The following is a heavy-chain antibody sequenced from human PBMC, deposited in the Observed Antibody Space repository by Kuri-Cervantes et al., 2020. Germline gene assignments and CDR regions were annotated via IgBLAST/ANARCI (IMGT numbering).Heavy chain of an antibody. D-gene: IGHD2-2*01. J-gene: IGHJ4*02. V-gene: IGHV4-59*01. CDR3: ARAGAGGCSSTSCIDY. CDR1: GCPSNTCY. CDR2: IYHSGST. Sequence: SEILSPTCTVSGCPSNTCYWSWIRQPPGKGLEWIGNIYHSGSTNYNSGRTNYNTSLKSRVTISVDTSKKQFSLKMNSVTAADTAVYYCARAGAGGCSSTSCIDYWGQGTLGTVSS.